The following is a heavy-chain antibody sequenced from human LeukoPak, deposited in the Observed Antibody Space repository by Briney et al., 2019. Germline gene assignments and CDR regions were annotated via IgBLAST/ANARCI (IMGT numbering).Heavy chain of an antibody. CDR1: GGTFSSYA. CDR2: IIPILGIA. Sequence: ASVKVSCKASGGTFSSYAISWVRQAPGQGLEWMGRIIPILGIANYAQKFQGRVTITADKSTSTAYMELSSLRSEDTAVYYCARDSPPSPYGSRAMDYWGQGTLVTVSS. J-gene: IGHJ4*02. D-gene: IGHD3-10*01. CDR3: ARDSPPSPYGSRAMDY. V-gene: IGHV1-69*04.